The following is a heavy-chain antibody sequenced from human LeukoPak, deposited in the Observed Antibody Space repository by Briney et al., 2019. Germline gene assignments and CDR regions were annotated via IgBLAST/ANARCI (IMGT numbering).Heavy chain of an antibody. CDR3: TTYLRSSGGFDY. CDR2: IKSKTDGGTT. V-gene: IGHV3-15*01. D-gene: IGHD2/OR15-2a*01. CDR1: GFTFSDAW. Sequence: GGSLRLSCAASGFTFSDAWMSWARQASGKGLEWVGHIKSKTDGGTTDYAAPVKGRFTISRDDSKNTLYLQMNSLKTEDTAVYYRTTYLRSSGGFDYWGLGTLVTVSS. J-gene: IGHJ4*02.